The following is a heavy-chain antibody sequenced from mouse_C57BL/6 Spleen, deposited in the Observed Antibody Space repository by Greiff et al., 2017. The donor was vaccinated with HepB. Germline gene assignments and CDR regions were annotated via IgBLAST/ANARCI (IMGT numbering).Heavy chain of an antibody. V-gene: IGHV1-26*01. CDR2: INPNNGGT. Sequence: EVQLQQSGPELVKPGASVKISCKASGYTFTDYYMNWVKQSHGKSLEWIGDINPNNGGTSYNQKFKGKATLTVDKSSSTAYMELRSLTSEDSAVYYCARGGLLHRGFDYWGQGTTLTVSS. J-gene: IGHJ2*01. D-gene: IGHD1-1*01. CDR3: ARGGLLHRGFDY. CDR1: GYTFTDYY.